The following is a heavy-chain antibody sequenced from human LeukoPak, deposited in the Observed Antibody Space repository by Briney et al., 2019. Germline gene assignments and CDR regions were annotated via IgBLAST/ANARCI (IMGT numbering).Heavy chain of an antibody. Sequence: GGSLRLSCAASGFTFSSYATSWVRQAPGKGLEWVSLISGSGGSTYYADSVKGRFTISRDNSKNTLYLQMNSLRAEDTAVYYCARDHDSTPFDFWGQGTLVTVSS. CDR2: ISGSGGST. D-gene: IGHD3-22*01. J-gene: IGHJ4*02. CDR3: ARDHDSTPFDF. V-gene: IGHV3-23*01. CDR1: GFTFSSYA.